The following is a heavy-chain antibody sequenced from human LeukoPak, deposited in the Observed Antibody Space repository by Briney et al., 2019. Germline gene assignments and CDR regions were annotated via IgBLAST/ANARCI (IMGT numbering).Heavy chain of an antibody. CDR3: ARVDPYYPGMDV. V-gene: IGHV1-18*01. Sequence: ASVKVSCKASGYTFASYGISWVRQAPGQGLEWMGWISAYNGNTNYPQKPQDRVTMTTDTSTSTAYMELRSLRSDDTAVYYCARVDPYYPGMDVWGQGTTVTVSS. CDR2: ISAYNGNT. CDR1: GYTFASYG. D-gene: IGHD2-15*01. J-gene: IGHJ6*02.